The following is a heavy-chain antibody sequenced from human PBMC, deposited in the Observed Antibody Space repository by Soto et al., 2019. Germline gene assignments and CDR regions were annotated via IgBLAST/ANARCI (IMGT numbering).Heavy chain of an antibody. CDR1: GGSTSSGGYS. D-gene: IGHD6-19*01. CDR3: ARGGLLPGY. Sequence: QLQLQESGSGLVKPSQTLSLTCAVSGGSTSSGGYSWSWLRQPPGKGLEWIGYISHSGSTYYNPSRKSRVTISVDTSKNQFSLRLSSVTAADTAVYYCARGGLLPGYWGHGTLVTVSS. J-gene: IGHJ4*01. CDR2: ISHSGST. V-gene: IGHV4-30-2*01.